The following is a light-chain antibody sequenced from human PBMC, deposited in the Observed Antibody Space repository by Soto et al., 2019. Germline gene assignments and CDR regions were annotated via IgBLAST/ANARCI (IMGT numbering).Light chain of an antibody. CDR2: GNS. J-gene: IGLJ2*01. CDR3: QSYDSSLDVV. Sequence: QSVPTQPPSVSGAPGQRVTISCTGSSSNIGAGYDVHWYQQLPGTAPKLLIYGNSNRPSGVPDRFSGSKSGTSASLAITGLQAEDEADYYCQSYDSSLDVVFGGGTKLTVL. CDR1: SSNIGAGYD. V-gene: IGLV1-40*01.